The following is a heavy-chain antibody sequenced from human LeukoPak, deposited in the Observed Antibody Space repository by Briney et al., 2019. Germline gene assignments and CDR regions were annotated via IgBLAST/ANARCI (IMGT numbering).Heavy chain of an antibody. Sequence: ASVKVSCKASGYTFTGYYMHWVRQAPGQGLEWMGWINPNSGGTNYAQKFQSRVTMTRDTSISTAYMELSRLRSDDTAVYYCARDRDYDSSFDYWGQGTLVTVSS. V-gene: IGHV1-2*02. J-gene: IGHJ4*02. CDR2: INPNSGGT. CDR1: GYTFTGYY. D-gene: IGHD3-22*01. CDR3: ARDRDYDSSFDY.